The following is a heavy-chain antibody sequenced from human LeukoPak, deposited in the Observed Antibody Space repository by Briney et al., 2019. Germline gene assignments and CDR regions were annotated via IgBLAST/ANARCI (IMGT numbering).Heavy chain of an antibody. D-gene: IGHD3-3*01. J-gene: IGHJ4*02. CDR2: IKQDESEK. V-gene: IGHV3-7*04. CDR1: GFTFSSYW. Sequence: GGSLRLSCAASGFTFSSYWMSWVRQAPRKGLEWVANIKQDESEKSYVDSVKGRFTISRDNAKNSLYLRMNSLRAEDTAVYYCARAARIPIFGVVIILGRPFDYWGQGTLVTVSS. CDR3: ARAARIPIFGVVIILGRPFDY.